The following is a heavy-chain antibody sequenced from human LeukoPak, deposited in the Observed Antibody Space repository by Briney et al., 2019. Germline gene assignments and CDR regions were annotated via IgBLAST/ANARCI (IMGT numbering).Heavy chain of an antibody. Sequence: GSLRLSCTASGFTFGDYAVSWVRQAPGKGLEWVGFIRSKPYGGTTEYAASVNGRFIISRDDSKSIAYLQMNSLKAEDTAVYYCTGVATIRYWGQGTLVTVSS. V-gene: IGHV3-49*04. CDR2: IRSKPYGGTT. CDR3: TGVATIRY. J-gene: IGHJ4*02. D-gene: IGHD5-12*01. CDR1: GFTFGDYA.